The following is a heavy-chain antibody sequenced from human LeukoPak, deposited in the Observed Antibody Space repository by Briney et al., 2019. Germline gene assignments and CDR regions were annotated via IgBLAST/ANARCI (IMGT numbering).Heavy chain of an antibody. D-gene: IGHD1-26*01. CDR3: ARSVGASLYYYYMDV. Sequence: ASVKVSCKASGYTFTSYYMHWVRQAPGQGLEWMGIINPSGGSTSYAQKFQGRVTMTRDMSTSTVYMELSSLRSEDTAVYYCARSVGASLYYYYMDVWGKGTTVTVSS. CDR1: GYTFTSYY. J-gene: IGHJ6*03. CDR2: INPSGGST. V-gene: IGHV1-46*01.